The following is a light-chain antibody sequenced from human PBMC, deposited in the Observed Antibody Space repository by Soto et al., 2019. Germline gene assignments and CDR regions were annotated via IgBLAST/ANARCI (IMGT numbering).Light chain of an antibody. CDR3: QQYNSYST. CDR2: DAS. J-gene: IGKJ1*01. Sequence: DIRMTQSPSTLSASVGDGVTITGRASQSISTWLAWYQQKPGKAPKLLIYDASSLESGVPSRFSGSGSGTEFTLTISSLQPDDFATYHCQQYNSYSTFGQGTKVEIK. V-gene: IGKV1-5*01. CDR1: QSISTW.